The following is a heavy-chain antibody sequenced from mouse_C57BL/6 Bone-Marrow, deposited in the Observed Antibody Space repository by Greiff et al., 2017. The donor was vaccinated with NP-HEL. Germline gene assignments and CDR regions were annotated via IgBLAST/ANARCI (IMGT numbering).Heavy chain of an antibody. CDR1: GYTFTSYW. V-gene: IGHV1-64*01. CDR2: IHPNSGST. J-gene: IGHJ3*01. Sequence: QVQLKQPGAELVKPGASVKLSCKASGYTFTSYWMHWVKQRPGQGLEWIGMIHPNSGSTNYNEKFKSKATLTVDKSSSTAYMQLSSLTSEDSAVYYCARYYYALGFAYWGQGTLVTVSA. CDR3: ARYYYALGFAY. D-gene: IGHD1-1*01.